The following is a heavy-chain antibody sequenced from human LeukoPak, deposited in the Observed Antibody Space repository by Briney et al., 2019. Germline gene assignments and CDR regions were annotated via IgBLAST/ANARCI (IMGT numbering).Heavy chain of an antibody. D-gene: IGHD1-7*01. CDR2: INWNGGST. CDR3: ARVLELRFYYYYYYYMDV. CDR1: GFTFSNYA. Sequence: PGGSLRLSCAASGFTFSNYAMSWVRQAPGKGLEWVSGINWNGGSTGYADSVKGRFTISRDNAKNSLYLQMNSLRAEDTALYYCARVLELRFYYYYYYYMDVWGKGTTVTVSS. V-gene: IGHV3-20*04. J-gene: IGHJ6*03.